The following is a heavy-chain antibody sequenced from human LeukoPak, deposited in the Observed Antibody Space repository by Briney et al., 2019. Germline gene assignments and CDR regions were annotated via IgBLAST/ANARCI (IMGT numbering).Heavy chain of an antibody. CDR3: ARDLGTWYGGNPGSFDY. V-gene: IGHV3-21*01. CDR2: ISSSSSYI. J-gene: IGHJ4*02. CDR1: GFTFETYW. D-gene: IGHD2-15*01. Sequence: PGGSLRLSCVASGFTFETYWMSWVRQAPGKGLEWVSSISSSSSYIYYADSVKGRFTISRDNAKNSLYLQMNSLRAEDTAVYYCARDLGTWYGGNPGSFDYWGQGTLVTVSS.